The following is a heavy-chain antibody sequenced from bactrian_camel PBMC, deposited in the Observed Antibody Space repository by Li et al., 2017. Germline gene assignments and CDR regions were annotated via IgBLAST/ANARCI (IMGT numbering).Heavy chain of an antibody. V-gene: IGHV3S53*01. J-gene: IGHJ4*01. CDR2: IEDNGRT. CDR1: GYANW. CDR3: AADVGSMSGNCQPNY. Sequence: HVQLVESGGGSVQTGGSLTLSCAASGYANWMGWLRQDPGKEREGVACIEDNGRTRYADSVEGRFTISKDNAKNTPSLQMNSLKLEDTAMYYCAADVGSMSGNCQPNYWGLGTQVTVS. D-gene: IGHD6*01.